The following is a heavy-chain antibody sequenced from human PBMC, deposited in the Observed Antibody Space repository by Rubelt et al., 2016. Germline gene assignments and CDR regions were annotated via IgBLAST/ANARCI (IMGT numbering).Heavy chain of an antibody. CDR1: GGSISSSSYH. CDR2: IYYSGST. Sequence: QVQLQESGPGLVKPSETLSLTCTVSGGSISSSSYHWGWIRQPPGKGLEWIGTIYYSGSTYYNPSLKSRVSIAVDTSKNQFSPKLTSVTAADTAVYYCARRIAVAGGWFDPWGQGTLVTVSS. V-gene: IGHV4-39*01. CDR3: ARRIAVAGGWFDP. J-gene: IGHJ5*02. D-gene: IGHD6-13*01.